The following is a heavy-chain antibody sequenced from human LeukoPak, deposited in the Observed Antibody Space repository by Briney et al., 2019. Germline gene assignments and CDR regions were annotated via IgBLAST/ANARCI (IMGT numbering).Heavy chain of an antibody. J-gene: IGHJ6*03. Sequence: PGGSLRLSCAASGFTFSSYGMHWVRQAPGKGLEWVAFIRYDGSNKYYADSVKGRFTISRDNSKNTLYLQMNSLRAEDTAVYYCAKDLNSSWYDYYYYYMDVWGKGTTVTISS. CDR1: GFTFSSYG. D-gene: IGHD6-13*01. CDR3: AKDLNSSWYDYYYYYMDV. CDR2: IRYDGSNK. V-gene: IGHV3-30*02.